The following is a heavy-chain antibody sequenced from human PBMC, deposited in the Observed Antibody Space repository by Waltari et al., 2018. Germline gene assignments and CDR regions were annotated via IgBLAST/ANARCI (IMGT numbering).Heavy chain of an antibody. V-gene: IGHV4-39*01. D-gene: IGHD6-13*01. Sequence: QLQLQESGPGLVKPSETLSLTCTVSGGSISSSSYYWGWIRQPPGKGLEWIGSIYYSGSTYYHPALKGRVTISVDTSKNQFSLKLSSVTAADTAVYYCARQRWQQLNDYWGQGTLVTVSS. CDR2: IYYSGST. CDR3: ARQRWQQLNDY. CDR1: GGSISSSSYY. J-gene: IGHJ4*02.